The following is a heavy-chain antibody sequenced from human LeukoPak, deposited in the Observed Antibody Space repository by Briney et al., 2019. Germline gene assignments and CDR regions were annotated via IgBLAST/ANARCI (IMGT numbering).Heavy chain of an antibody. V-gene: IGHV1-46*03. Sequence: ASVKVSCKASGYSFTSYYMHWVRQAPGQGLEWMGIINPSGGSTSYAQKFQGRVTMTRDMSTSTVYMELSSLRSEDTAVYYCATSTVLEWAENDYWGQGTLVTVSS. J-gene: IGHJ4*02. CDR2: INPSGGST. D-gene: IGHD3-3*01. CDR1: GYSFTSYY. CDR3: ATSTVLEWAENDY.